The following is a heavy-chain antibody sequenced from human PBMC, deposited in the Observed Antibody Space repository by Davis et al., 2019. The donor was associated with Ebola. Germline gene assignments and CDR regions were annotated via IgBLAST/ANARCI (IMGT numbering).Heavy chain of an antibody. J-gene: IGHJ5*02. CDR2: MNPHSGGT. CDR3: ARVSGVPVYCSGGSCYNWLDP. CDR1: GYTFTGYH. Sequence: AASVKVSCKASGYTFTGYHMHWVRQAPGQGLEWMGRMNPHSGGTNYAQKFQGRVTMTRDTSIRTAYMELSRLRSDDTAVYYCARVSGVPVYCSGGSCYNWLDPWGQGTLVTVSS. D-gene: IGHD2-15*01. V-gene: IGHV1-2*06.